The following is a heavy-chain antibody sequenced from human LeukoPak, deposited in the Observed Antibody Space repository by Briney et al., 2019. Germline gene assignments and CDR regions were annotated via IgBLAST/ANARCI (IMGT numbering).Heavy chain of an antibody. V-gene: IGHV3-23*01. J-gene: IGHJ4*02. D-gene: IGHD4-17*01. Sequence: GGSLRLSCAASGFTFSSSAMIWARQAPGKGLEWVSAISYSSSYTYYADSVKGRFTISRDNSKNTLYLQMNSLRAEDTAVYYCARDGTTTTMTSEPYWGQGTLVTVSS. CDR1: GFTFSSSA. CDR2: ISYSSSYT. CDR3: ARDGTTTTMTSEPY.